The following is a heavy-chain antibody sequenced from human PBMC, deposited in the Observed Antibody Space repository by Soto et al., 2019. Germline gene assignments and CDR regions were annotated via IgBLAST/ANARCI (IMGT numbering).Heavy chain of an antibody. CDR2: IWCDGSNK. CDR3: ARDGSGWSDY. J-gene: IGHJ4*02. CDR1: VFTFSSYC. V-gene: IGHV3-33*01. D-gene: IGHD6-19*01. Sequence: GGALRLSCAASVFTFSSYCMHWVRQAPGKGLECVSVIWCDGSNKYYADSVKGRFTISRDNSKNKLYLQMNRLRAEDTAVYYCARDGSGWSDYWGQGTRVTLSS.